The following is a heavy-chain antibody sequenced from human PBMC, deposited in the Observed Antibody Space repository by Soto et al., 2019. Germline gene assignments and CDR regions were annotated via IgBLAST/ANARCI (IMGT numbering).Heavy chain of an antibody. CDR3: ARASGYGSGNSVNHYLDC. CDR1: GFIVSSYG. V-gene: IGHV3-48*01. CDR2: ISGSGNTI. Sequence: PGGSLRLSCAASGFIVSSYGLNWLGQAPGKGLEWVSDISGSGNTIYYADSVKGRFTISRDNAKNSLSLQMDSLRAEDTAVYYCARASGYGSGNSVNHYLDCWGRGTLVTVSS. J-gene: IGHJ4*01. D-gene: IGHD3-10*01.